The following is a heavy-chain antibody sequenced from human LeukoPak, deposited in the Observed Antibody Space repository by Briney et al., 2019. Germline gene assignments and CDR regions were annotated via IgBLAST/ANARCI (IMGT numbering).Heavy chain of an antibody. D-gene: IGHD6-13*01. CDR3: ARDIAEGGY. V-gene: IGHV1-69*13. CDR2: IIPIFGTA. CDR1: GYTFTSYD. Sequence: SSVKVSCKASGYTFTSYDISWVRQAPGQGLEWMGGIIPIFGTANYAQKFQGRVTITADQSTSTAYMELSSLRPEDTAVYFCARDIAEGGYWGQGTLVTVSS. J-gene: IGHJ4*02.